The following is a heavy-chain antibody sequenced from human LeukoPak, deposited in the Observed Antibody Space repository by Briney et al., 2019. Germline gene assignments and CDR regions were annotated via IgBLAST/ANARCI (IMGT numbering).Heavy chain of an antibody. CDR3: ARGTVTTAIGDY. CDR1: GFSLSTSGVG. J-gene: IGHJ4*02. V-gene: IGHV2-5*02. Sequence: SGPTLVNPTQTLTLTCTSSGFSLSTSGVGVGWIRQPPGKALEWLALIYWDDDKRYSPSLKSRLTITKDTSKNQVVLTMTNMDPVDTATYYCARGTVTTAIGDYWGQGTLVTVSS. D-gene: IGHD4-17*01. CDR2: IYWDDDK.